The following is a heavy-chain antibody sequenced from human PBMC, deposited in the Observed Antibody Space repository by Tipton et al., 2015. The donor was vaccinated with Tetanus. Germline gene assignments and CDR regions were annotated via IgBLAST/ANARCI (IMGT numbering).Heavy chain of an antibody. V-gene: IGHV3-9*01. J-gene: IGHJ5*02. CDR2: ISWNGASI. CDR3: VREDIVSRIYAVMDL. CDR1: GFTFDDYS. Sequence: SLRLSCATSGFTFDDYSMHWVRQVPGQGLEWVSGISWNGASIDYADSVKGRFTVSRDKAKNTVYLEMNGLRAEDTAVYFCVREDIVSRIYAVMDLWGQGTLVTVSS. D-gene: IGHD2/OR15-2a*01.